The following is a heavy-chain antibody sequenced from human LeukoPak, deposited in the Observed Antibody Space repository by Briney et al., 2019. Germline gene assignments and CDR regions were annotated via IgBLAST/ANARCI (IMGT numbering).Heavy chain of an antibody. CDR1: GGSISSGGYY. V-gene: IGHV4-30-2*01. Sequence: SETLSLTCTVSGGSISSGGYYWSWIRQPPGKGLEWIGYIYHTGSTYYNPSLKSRVIISVDRSKNQFSLKLNSVTAADTAVYYCARVGLEGFWSGYNGNMDVWGKGTTVTVSS. CDR2: IYHTGST. J-gene: IGHJ6*03. CDR3: ARVGLEGFWSGYNGNMDV. D-gene: IGHD3-3*01.